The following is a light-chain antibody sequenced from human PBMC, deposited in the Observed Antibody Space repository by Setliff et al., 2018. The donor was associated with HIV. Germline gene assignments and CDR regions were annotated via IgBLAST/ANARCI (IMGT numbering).Light chain of an antibody. Sequence: LTQPASVSGSLGQSITISCTGTSSDVGGYNYVSWYQQHPGKAPKLIIYEVRNRPSGVSIRFSGSKSGNTASLTISGLQTEDEADYYCSSYAITNTLPFGTGTKVTVL. CDR3: SSYAITNTLP. V-gene: IGLV2-14*01. J-gene: IGLJ1*01. CDR1: SSDVGGYNY. CDR2: EVR.